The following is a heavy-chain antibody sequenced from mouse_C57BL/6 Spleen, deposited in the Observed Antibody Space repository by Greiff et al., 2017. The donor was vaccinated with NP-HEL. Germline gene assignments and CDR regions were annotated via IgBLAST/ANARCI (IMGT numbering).Heavy chain of an antibody. V-gene: IGHV2-5*01. D-gene: IGHD4-1*01. CDR2: IWRGGST. CDR3: AKNTNWDTRYFDV. CDR1: GFSLTSYG. J-gene: IGHJ1*03. Sequence: QVQLQQSGPGLVQPSQSLSITCTVSGFSLTSYGVHWVRQSPGKGLEWLGVIWRGGSTDYNAAFMSRLSITKDNSKSQVLFKMNSLQADDTAIYYCAKNTNWDTRYFDVWGTGTTVTVSS.